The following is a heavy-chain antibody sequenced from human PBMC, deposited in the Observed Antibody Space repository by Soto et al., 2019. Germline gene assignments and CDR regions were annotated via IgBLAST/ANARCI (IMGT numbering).Heavy chain of an antibody. D-gene: IGHD1-1*01. CDR1: GFDFSDFH. CDR3: AANWNFGLNF. J-gene: IGHJ4*02. Sequence: GGSLRLSCVASGFDFSDFHISWVRQAPGKGLEWISYISSSLGHTDYAESEKGRFTISRDNAKSSVFLEMSDLRSDDTAVYYCAANWNFGLNFWGQGTLVTVSS. V-gene: IGHV3-11*03. CDR2: ISSSLGHT.